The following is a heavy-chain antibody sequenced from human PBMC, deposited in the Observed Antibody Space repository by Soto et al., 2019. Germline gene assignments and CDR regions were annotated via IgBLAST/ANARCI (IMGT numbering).Heavy chain of an antibody. D-gene: IGHD5-18*01. V-gene: IGHV2-5*01. CDR2: IYWNDDK. J-gene: IGHJ4*02. CDR1: GFSLSTYGMG. CDR3: VNSPDSSTSDY. Sequence: SGPTLVNPTQTLTLTCTFSGFSLSTYGMGXGWIRQPPGKAPEWLALIYWNDDKRYSPSLKSRLTIAKDTSKNLVVLTMTNVDPVDAATYYCVNSPDSSTSDYWGQGTLVTVSS.